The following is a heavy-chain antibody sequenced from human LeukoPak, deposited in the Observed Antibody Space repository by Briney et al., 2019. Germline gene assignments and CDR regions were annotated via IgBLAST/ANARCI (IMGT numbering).Heavy chain of an antibody. D-gene: IGHD2-21*01. CDR1: RFIFSSYC. J-gene: IGHJ4*02. CDR2: IGFDGSKI. CDR3: AKDSDTCGHRHFDH. Sequence: PGGSLRLSLVASRFIFSSYCMQSVRQARGKGLEWVALIGFDGSKIYYADSVKGRFTISRDNSKNTVNLQINSLRVEDTAVYYCAKDSDTCGHRHFDHWGQGTLVTVSS. V-gene: IGHV3-30*02.